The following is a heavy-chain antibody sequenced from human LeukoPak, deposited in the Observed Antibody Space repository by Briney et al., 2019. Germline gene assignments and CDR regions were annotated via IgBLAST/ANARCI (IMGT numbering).Heavy chain of an antibody. D-gene: IGHD3-22*01. V-gene: IGHV4-4*07. J-gene: IGHJ4*02. Sequence: SETLSLTCSVSGDSISDYYWSWIRQPAGKGMEWIGRIFGTENTDYSPSLKSRVTMSVDTSKNQISLNVTSVTAVDTAVYFCARDNIYDSSVFDLWGPGTLVTVSS. CDR3: ARDNIYDSSVFDL. CDR1: GDSISDYY. CDR2: IFGTENT.